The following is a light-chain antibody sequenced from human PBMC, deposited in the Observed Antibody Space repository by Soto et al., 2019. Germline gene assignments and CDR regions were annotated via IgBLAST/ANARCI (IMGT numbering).Light chain of an antibody. Sequence: QSLLTQPPSVSAAPGQKVTISCSGSSSNIGNNYLSWYQQLPGTAPKLLIYENNKRPSGIPDRFSGSKSGTSATLGITGLQTGDEADYYCGTWDNSLSAGVFGGGTKLTVL. CDR1: SSNIGNNY. CDR2: ENN. CDR3: GTWDNSLSAGV. J-gene: IGLJ2*01. V-gene: IGLV1-51*02.